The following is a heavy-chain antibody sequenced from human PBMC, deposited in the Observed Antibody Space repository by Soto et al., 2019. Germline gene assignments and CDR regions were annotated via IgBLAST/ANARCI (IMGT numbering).Heavy chain of an antibody. CDR3: ARDGRVLWLTDYYYSYGMDV. CDR1: GGTFSSYA. V-gene: IGHV1-69*06. CDR2: IIPIFGTA. J-gene: IGHJ6*04. Sequence: SVKVSCKASGGTFSSYAISWVRQAPGQGLEWMGGIIPIFGTANYAQKFQGRVTITADKSTSTAYMELSSLRSEDTAVYYCARDGRVLWLTDYYYSYGMDVWGKGTKVTVSS. D-gene: IGHD3-10*01.